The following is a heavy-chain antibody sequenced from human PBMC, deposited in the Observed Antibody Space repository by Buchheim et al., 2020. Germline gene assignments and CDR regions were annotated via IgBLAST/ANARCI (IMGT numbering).Heavy chain of an antibody. CDR2: IYYSGST. D-gene: IGHD3-22*01. Sequence: QVQLQESGPGLVKPSQTLSLTCTVSGGSISSVDYYWSWIRQPPGKGLEYIGYIYYSGSTYYNPSLKTRITISVDTSKNQFSLKLSSVTAADTAVYYCARTVYDTTGYYLGDYFDYWGKGTL. V-gene: IGHV4-30-4*01. CDR1: GGSISSVDYY. J-gene: IGHJ4*02. CDR3: ARTVYDTTGYYLGDYFDY.